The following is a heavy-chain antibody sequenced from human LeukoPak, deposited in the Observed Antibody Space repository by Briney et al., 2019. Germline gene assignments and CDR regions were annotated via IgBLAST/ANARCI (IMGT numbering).Heavy chain of an antibody. D-gene: IGHD3-10*01. V-gene: IGHV1-18*01. J-gene: IGHJ3*02. CDR2: INIYHNHT. Sequence: GASVKVSCKASGYSFTNYGISWVRQAPGQGLEWMGWINIYHNHTNYAQKLQGRVTMATDTSTNTAYMVLRSLRTDDTAVYYCARDIWFGDFANAFGIWGQGTMVTVSS. CDR3: ARDIWFGDFANAFGI. CDR1: GYSFTNYG.